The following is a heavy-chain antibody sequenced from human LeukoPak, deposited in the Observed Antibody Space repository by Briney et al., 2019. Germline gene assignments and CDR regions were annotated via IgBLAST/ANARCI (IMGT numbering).Heavy chain of an antibody. CDR3: ARIYGRIDY. D-gene: IGHD4-17*01. CDR2: ISYDGSNK. Sequence: PGRSLRLSCGASGFDFNTHAMHWVRQAPGKGLEWVAVISYDGSNKYYADSVKGRFTISRDNSKNTLYLQMNSLRAEDTAVYYCARIYGRIDYWGQGTLVTVSS. CDR1: GFDFNTHA. V-gene: IGHV3-30-3*01. J-gene: IGHJ4*02.